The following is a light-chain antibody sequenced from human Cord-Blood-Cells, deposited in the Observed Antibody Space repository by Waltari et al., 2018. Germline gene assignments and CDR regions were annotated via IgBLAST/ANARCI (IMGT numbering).Light chain of an antibody. CDR3: QQYGSSPMYT. CDR2: GAS. CDR1: QSVRSSY. J-gene: IGKJ2*01. V-gene: IGKV3-20*01. Sequence: EIVLTPSPGPLSLSPGERATLSCRASQSVRSSYLAWYQQKPGQAPRLLIYGASSRATGIPDRFSGSGSGTDFTLTISRLEPEDFAVYYCQQYGSSPMYTFGQGTKLEIK.